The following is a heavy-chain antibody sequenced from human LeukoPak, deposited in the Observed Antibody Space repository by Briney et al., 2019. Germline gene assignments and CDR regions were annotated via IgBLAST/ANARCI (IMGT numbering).Heavy chain of an antibody. D-gene: IGHD6-19*01. CDR3: ARDPSNTSGWYIYFDY. V-gene: IGHV1-46*01. CDR1: GYTFTSYY. CDR2: INPSGGST. J-gene: IGHJ4*02. Sequence: ASVTVSCKASGYTFTSYYMHWVRQAPGQGLEWMEIINPSGGSTSYAQKFQGRVTMTTDTSTSTAYMDLRSLRSDDTAVYYCARDPSNTSGWYIYFDYWGQGTLVTVSS.